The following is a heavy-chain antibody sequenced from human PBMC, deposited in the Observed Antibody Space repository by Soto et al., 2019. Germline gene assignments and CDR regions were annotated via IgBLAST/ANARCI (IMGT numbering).Heavy chain of an antibody. CDR2: ISAYNGNT. Sequence: QVQLVQSGAEVKKPGASVKVSCKASGYTFTSYGISWVRQAPGQGLEWMGWISAYNGNTNYAQKLQGGVTMTTDTSTSTAYMELRSLRSDDTAVYYCARNRKDCSGGSCYFTFDYWGQGTLVTVSS. CDR3: ARNRKDCSGGSCYFTFDY. D-gene: IGHD2-15*01. V-gene: IGHV1-18*01. J-gene: IGHJ4*02. CDR1: GYTFTSYG.